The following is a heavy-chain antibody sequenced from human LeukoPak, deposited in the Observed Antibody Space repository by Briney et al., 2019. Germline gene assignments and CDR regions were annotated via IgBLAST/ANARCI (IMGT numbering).Heavy chain of an antibody. CDR2: IYDSGST. CDR1: GGSVSSSY. V-gene: IGHV4-59*02. D-gene: IGHD4-17*01. Sequence: SETLSLTCSVSGGSVSSSYWSWIRQPPGKGLEWIGNIYDSGSTNYNPSLKSRVTISVDTSKNHFSLKLTSVTAADTAVYYCARHYGEEYFQHWGQGTLVTVSS. CDR3: ARHYGEEYFQH. J-gene: IGHJ1*01.